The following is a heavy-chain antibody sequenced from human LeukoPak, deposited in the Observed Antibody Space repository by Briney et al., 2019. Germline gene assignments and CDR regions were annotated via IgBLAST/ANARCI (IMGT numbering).Heavy chain of an antibody. CDR1: GDSINGHY. D-gene: IGHD6-19*01. V-gene: IGHV4-59*08. J-gene: IGHJ4*02. CDR2: IHYKGST. Sequence: SEALSLTCTISGDSINGHYWSWIRQPPGKRLEWIGDIHYKGSTNYNLSLKSRVTISVDTSKNHLSLNLTSVLAADTAIYYCARRDTGWNYCDYWGQGILVTVSS. CDR3: ARRDTGWNYCDY.